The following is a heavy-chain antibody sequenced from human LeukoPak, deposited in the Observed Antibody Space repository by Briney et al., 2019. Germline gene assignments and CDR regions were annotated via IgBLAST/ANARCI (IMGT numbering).Heavy chain of an antibody. V-gene: IGHV4-4*02. D-gene: IGHD3-10*01. Sequence: IGEIYHSGSTNYNPSLKSRVTISVDKSKNQFSLKLSSVTAADTAVYYCARGFVGWFGELSGWGQGTLVTVSS. J-gene: IGHJ4*02. CDR2: IYHSGST. CDR3: ARGFVGWFGELSG.